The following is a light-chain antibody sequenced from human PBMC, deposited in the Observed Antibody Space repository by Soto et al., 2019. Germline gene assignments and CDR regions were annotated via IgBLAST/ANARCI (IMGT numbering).Light chain of an antibody. Sequence: DIQMTQSPASVSAFLGDRVTITCRASQGISRWLAWYQQKPGKAPKVLIYGASTLQSGAPPRFSGSGSEIDFTLTISSLQPEDFATYYCQQAKSVPLTFGGGTKVEIK. CDR3: QQAKSVPLT. CDR1: QGISRW. CDR2: GAS. V-gene: IGKV1-12*01. J-gene: IGKJ4*01.